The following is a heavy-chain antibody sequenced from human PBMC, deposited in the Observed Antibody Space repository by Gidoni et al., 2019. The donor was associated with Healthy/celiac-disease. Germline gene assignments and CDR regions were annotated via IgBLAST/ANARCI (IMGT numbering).Heavy chain of an antibody. Sequence: QLQLQESGPGLVKPSETLSLTCTVSGGSISSSSYYWGWIRQPPGKGLEWIGSIYYSGSTYYNPSLKSRVTISVDTSKNQFSLKLSSVTAADTAVYYCARHDWSSSWTQDGASYYGMDVWGQGTTVTVSS. CDR2: IYYSGST. V-gene: IGHV4-39*01. CDR3: ARHDWSSSWTQDGASYYGMDV. CDR1: GGSISSSSYY. J-gene: IGHJ6*02. D-gene: IGHD6-13*01.